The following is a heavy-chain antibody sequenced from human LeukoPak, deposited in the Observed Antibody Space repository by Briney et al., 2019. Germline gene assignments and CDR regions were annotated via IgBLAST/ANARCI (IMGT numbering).Heavy chain of an antibody. CDR3: ATSLGYYYYGMDV. Sequence: GASGKVSDKVSGYTLTQLSMHWGRQAPGKEVEGRGGFDPEDGETIYAQKFQGRVTMTEDTSTDTAYMELSSLRSEDTAVYYCATSLGYYYYGMDVWGQGTTVTVSS. V-gene: IGHV1-24*01. CDR1: GYTLTQLS. CDR2: FDPEDGET. J-gene: IGHJ6*02.